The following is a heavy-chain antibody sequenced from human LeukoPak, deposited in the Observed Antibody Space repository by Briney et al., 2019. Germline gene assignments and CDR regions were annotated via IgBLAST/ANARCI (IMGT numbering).Heavy chain of an antibody. D-gene: IGHD5-18*01. CDR3: ASCEVRYSYGYSQVENYYYYGMDV. CDR1: GGSFSGYY. V-gene: IGHV4-31*11. CDR2: IYYSGST. Sequence: PSETLSLTCAVYGGSFSGYYWSWIRQHPGKGLEWIGYIYYSGSTYYNPSLKSRVTISVDTSKNQFSLKLSSVTAADTAVYYCASCEVRYSYGYSQVENYYYYGMDVWGQGTTVTVSS. J-gene: IGHJ6*02.